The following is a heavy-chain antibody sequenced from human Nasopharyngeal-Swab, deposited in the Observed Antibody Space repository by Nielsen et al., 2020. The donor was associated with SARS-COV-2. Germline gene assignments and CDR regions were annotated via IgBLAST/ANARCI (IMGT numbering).Heavy chain of an antibody. CDR2: IYYSGST. V-gene: IGHV4-34*01. CDR3: ARGGAVPTAWYFDL. CDR1: GGSFSSYY. J-gene: IGHJ2*01. Sequence: GSLRLSCVVYGGSFSSYYWGWIRQPPGKGLEWIGSIYYSGSTYYNPSLKSRVTISVDTSKNQFSLKLSSVTAADTAVYYCARGGAVPTAWYFDLWGRGTLVTVSS. D-gene: IGHD4/OR15-4a*01.